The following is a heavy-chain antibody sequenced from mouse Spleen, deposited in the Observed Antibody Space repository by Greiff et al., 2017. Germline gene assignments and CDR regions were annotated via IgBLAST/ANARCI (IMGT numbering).Heavy chain of an antibody. Sequence: EVQLQQSGPGLVKPSQSLSLTCSVTGYSITSGYYWNWIRQFPGNKLEWMGYISYDGSNNYNPSLKNRISITRDTSKNQFFLKLNSVTTEDTATYYCARTPEGYYAMDYWGQGTSVTVSS. J-gene: IGHJ4*01. CDR2: ISYDGSN. CDR1: GYSITSGYY. CDR3: ARTPEGYYAMDY. V-gene: IGHV3-6*01.